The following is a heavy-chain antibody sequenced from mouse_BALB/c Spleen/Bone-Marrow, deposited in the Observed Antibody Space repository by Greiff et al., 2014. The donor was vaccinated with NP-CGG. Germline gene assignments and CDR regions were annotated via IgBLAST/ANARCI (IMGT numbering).Heavy chain of an antibody. CDR1: GFTFSSYA. Sequence: EVKLVESGGGLVKPGGSLKLSCAASGFTFSSYAMSWVRQTPEKRLEWVASISSGGSTYYPDSVKGRFTISRGNARNILYLQMSSLSSGDPAMYYCARGREVRRGAWFAYWGQGTLVTVSA. V-gene: IGHV5-6-5*01. J-gene: IGHJ3*01. CDR3: ARGREVRRGAWFAY. CDR2: ISSGGST. D-gene: IGHD2-14*01.